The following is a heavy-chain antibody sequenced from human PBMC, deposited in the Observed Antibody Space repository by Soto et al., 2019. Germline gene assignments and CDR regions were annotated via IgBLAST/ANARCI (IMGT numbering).Heavy chain of an antibody. CDR2: ISYDGSNK. Sequence: GGSLRLSCAASGFTFSSYAMHWVRQAPGKGLEWVAVISYDGSNKYYADSVKGRFTISRDNSKNTLYLQMNSLRAEDTAVYYCARVPGATVGATSRFDYWGQGTLVTVSS. D-gene: IGHD1-26*01. CDR1: GFTFSSYA. CDR3: ARVPGATVGATSRFDY. V-gene: IGHV3-30-3*01. J-gene: IGHJ4*02.